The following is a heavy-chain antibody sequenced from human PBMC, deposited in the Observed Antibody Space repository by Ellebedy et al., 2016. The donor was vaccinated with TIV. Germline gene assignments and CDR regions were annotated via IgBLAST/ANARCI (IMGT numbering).Heavy chain of an antibody. D-gene: IGHD3-22*01. CDR1: GFTFSSYV. J-gene: IGHJ4*02. CDR3: ARDSPYDGSGYYHFHY. V-gene: IGHV3-30*04. Sequence: GESLKISXAASGFTFSSYVLHWVRQAPGKGLEWVAIIPSDGKTKYYADSVKGRFTISRDNSNTTLYLQMNSLRIEDTAIYYCARDSPYDGSGYYHFHYWGQGTLVTVSS. CDR2: IPSDGKTK.